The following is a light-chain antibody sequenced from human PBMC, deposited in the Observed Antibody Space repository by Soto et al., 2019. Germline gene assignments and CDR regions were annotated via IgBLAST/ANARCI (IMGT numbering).Light chain of an antibody. CDR1: QSITDW. V-gene: IGKV1-5*03. J-gene: IGKJ2*01. Sequence: DIPMTQSPSTLSASVGDRVTITCRASQSITDWLAWYQQKPGKAPKLLIYKASSLESGVPSRFSGGGSGTEFTLTISSLQPDDFASYYCQHYITYPYTFGQGIKLEIK. CDR3: QHYITYPYT. CDR2: KAS.